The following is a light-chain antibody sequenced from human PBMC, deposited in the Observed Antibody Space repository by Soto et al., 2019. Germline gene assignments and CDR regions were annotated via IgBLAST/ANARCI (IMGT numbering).Light chain of an antibody. Sequence: EMVMTQSPVTLSVSPGERATLSCRASQSVNSKLAWYQQKPGQAPRLLIYGASTRAAGIPDRFSGSGSGTDSTLTISSLQSEDFAVYYCQQYADRPGYTFGQGTKLEIK. V-gene: IGKV3-15*01. CDR1: QSVNSK. J-gene: IGKJ2*01. CDR3: QQYADRPGYT. CDR2: GAS.